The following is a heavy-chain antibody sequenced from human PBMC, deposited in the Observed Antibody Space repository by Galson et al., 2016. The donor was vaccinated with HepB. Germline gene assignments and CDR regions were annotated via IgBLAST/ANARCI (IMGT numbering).Heavy chain of an antibody. V-gene: IGHV3-23*01. Sequence: LRLSCATSGFTFSSYAMTWVRQAPGKGLEWVAGISASGGKTSHAGSVKGRFTISRDNSKNTLNLQMNSLRAEDTAVYFCAKDTIGDILTGYGLDVWGQGTTVTVSS. J-gene: IGHJ6*02. D-gene: IGHD3-9*01. CDR1: GFTFSSYA. CDR3: AKDTIGDILTGYGLDV. CDR2: ISASGGKT.